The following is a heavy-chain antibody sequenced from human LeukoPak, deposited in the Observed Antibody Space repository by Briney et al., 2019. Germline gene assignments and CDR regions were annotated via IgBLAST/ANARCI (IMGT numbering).Heavy chain of an antibody. CDR1: GFTFSSYS. CDR2: ISSSSYI. J-gene: IGHJ6*03. Sequence: GGSLRLSCAASGFTFSSYSMNWVRQAPGKGLEWVSSISSSSYIYYADSVKGRFTISRDNAKNSLYLQMNSLRAEDTAVYYCARDSRGSYRVEYYYYMDVWGKGTTVTVSS. CDR3: ARDSRGSYRVEYYYYMDV. V-gene: IGHV3-21*01. D-gene: IGHD1-26*01.